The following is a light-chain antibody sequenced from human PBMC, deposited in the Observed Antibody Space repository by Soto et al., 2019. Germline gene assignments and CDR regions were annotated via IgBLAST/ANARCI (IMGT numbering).Light chain of an antibody. V-gene: IGKV1-5*03. CDR2: GAS. CDR3: QHYNSYSGT. CDR1: QTISNW. J-gene: IGKJ1*01. Sequence: DIQMTQSPSTLSASVGDRVTITCRASQTISNWLAWYQQKTGKAPKLLIHGASSLESGVPSRFSGSGSGTEFTLTISSLQPADFATYYCQHYNSYSGTFGQGTKVEIK.